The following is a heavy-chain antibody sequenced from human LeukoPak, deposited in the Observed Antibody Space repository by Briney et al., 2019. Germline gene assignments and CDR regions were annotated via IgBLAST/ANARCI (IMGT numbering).Heavy chain of an antibody. CDR2: VFHGGSA. D-gene: IGHD4-23*01. J-gene: IGHJ4*02. Sequence: SQTLSPTCTVSGASISSGNWWSWVRQPPGKGLEWIGEVFHGGSANYNPSLKSRVTMSVDKSKNQFSLNLISVTAADTAVYYCLYGGNSGDWLYWGQGTLVTASS. V-gene: IGHV4-4*02. CDR1: GASISSGNW. CDR3: LYGGNSGDWLY.